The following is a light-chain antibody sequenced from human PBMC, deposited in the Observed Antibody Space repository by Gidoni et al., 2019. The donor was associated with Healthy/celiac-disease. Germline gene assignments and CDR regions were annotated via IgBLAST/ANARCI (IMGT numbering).Light chain of an antibody. CDR1: QSVRSY. V-gene: IGKV3-11*01. Sequence: IVFTQSPSTLSLSTGERATLSFRASQSVRSYLAWYQQKPVQAPRRLSYDASNRATGIPARFSGSGSGTDFTLTISSLEPEDFAVYYCQQRSNWPLAFGGGTKVEIK. J-gene: IGKJ4*01. CDR2: DAS. CDR3: QQRSNWPLA.